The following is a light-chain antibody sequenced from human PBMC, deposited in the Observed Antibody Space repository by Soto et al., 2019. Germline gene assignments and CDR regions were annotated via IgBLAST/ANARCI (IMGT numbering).Light chain of an antibody. CDR3: ATWDDSLDGPL. Sequence: QSVLTQPPSASGTPGQRVTISCSGSSSNIGRNTVNWYQHLPGTAPKLLIYSDNQRPSGVPDRFSGSKSGTSASLAISGLQSEDEAAYYCATWDDSLDGPLFGGGTKLTV. CDR1: SSNIGRNT. J-gene: IGLJ2*01. CDR2: SDN. V-gene: IGLV1-44*01.